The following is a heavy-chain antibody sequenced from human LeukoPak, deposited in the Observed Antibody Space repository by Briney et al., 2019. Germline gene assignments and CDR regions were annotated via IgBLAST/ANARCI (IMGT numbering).Heavy chain of an antibody. CDR2: ISYDGSNK. CDR3: ARTYSSGWSDAFRGRDYYYYYMDV. V-gene: IGHV3-30*19. Sequence: PGGSLRLSCAASGFTFSGYNIHWVRQAPGKGLEWVAVISYDGSNKYYADSVKGRFTISRDNSKNTLYLQMNSLRAEDTAVYYCARTYSSGWSDAFRGRDYYYYYMDVWGKGTTVTVSS. CDR1: GFTFSGYN. D-gene: IGHD6-19*01. J-gene: IGHJ6*03.